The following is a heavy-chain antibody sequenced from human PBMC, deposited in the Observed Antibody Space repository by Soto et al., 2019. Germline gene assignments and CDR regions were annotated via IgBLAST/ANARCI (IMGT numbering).Heavy chain of an antibody. CDR3: ARALLTYYYDSSGYYPLGY. CDR1: GYTITSYG. CDR2: INAGNGNT. V-gene: IGHV1-3*01. Sequence: ASVKLSCKASGYTITSYGMHWVRQAPKQRLEWMGWINAGNGNTKYSQKFQGRVTITADESTSTAYMELSSLRSEDTAVYYCARALLTYYYDSSGYYPLGYWGQGTLVTVSS. J-gene: IGHJ4*02. D-gene: IGHD3-22*01.